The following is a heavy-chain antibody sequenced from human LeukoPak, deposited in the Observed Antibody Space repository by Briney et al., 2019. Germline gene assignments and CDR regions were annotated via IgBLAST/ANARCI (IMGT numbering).Heavy chain of an antibody. CDR2: INAYNGDT. D-gene: IGHD1-26*01. Sequence: ASVKVSCKASGYTFTSYGISWVRQAPGQGLEWMGWINAYNGDTNYAQRLRGRVTMTTDTSTSTAYMELRSLRSDDTAVYYCARRGGSYFDYWGQGTLVTVSS. CDR3: ARRGGSYFDY. V-gene: IGHV1-18*01. CDR1: GYTFTSYG. J-gene: IGHJ4*02.